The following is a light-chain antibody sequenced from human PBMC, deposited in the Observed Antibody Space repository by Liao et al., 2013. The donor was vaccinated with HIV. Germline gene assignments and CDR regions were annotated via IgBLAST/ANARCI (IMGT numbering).Light chain of an antibody. J-gene: IGLJ1*01. CDR2: YDR. V-gene: IGLV3-21*04. Sequence: SYVLTQPPSVSVAPGKTASVTCEGDKIGTNSVHWYQQRPGQAPVLVISYDRDRPSGIPERFSGSNSGKTATLTISRVEXGDXADYHCQVWDRTGDQNYVFGTGTTVTVL. CDR3: QVWDRTGDQNYV. CDR1: KIGTNS.